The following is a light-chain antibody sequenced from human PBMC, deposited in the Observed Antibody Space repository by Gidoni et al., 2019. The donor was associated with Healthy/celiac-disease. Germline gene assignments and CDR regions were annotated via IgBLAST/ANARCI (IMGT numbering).Light chain of an antibody. CDR3: QQYNNWPMT. CDR1: QSVRSN. Sequence: EIVMTQSPATLSVSPGERATLSCRASQSVRSNLAWYQQKPGQAPRLLIYGASTRDTGIQARFSVSGSGTEFTLTISSLQSEDFAVYYCQQYNNWPMTFGQGTKVEIK. J-gene: IGKJ1*01. V-gene: IGKV3-15*01. CDR2: GAS.